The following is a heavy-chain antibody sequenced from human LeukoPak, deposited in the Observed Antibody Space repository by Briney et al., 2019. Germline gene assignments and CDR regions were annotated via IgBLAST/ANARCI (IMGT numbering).Heavy chain of an antibody. V-gene: IGHV4-31*03. D-gene: IGHD3-10*01. CDR2: IYYSGST. J-gene: IGHJ4*02. CDR1: GGSISSGGYY. Sequence: SETLSLTCTVSGGSISSGGYYWSWIRQHPGKGLEWIGYIYYSGSTYYNPSLKSRVTISVDTSKNQFSLKLSSVTVADTAVYYCARGSLWFGELDYWGQGTLVTVSS. CDR3: ARGSLWFGELDY.